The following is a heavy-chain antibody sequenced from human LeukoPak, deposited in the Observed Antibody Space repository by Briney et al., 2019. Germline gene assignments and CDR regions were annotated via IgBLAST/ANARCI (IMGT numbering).Heavy chain of an antibody. CDR3: AKDLAREYFGSGTYYIYGLQV. D-gene: IGHD3-10*01. CDR2: ISGSGAST. V-gene: IGHV3-23*01. J-gene: IGHJ6*02. Sequence: GGSLRLSCATSGFSFSIYAMTWVRQAPGKGLEWVSSISGSGASTYYADSVKGRVTISRDNSRNTLYLQMNSLRAEDTAVYYCAKDLAREYFGSGTYYIYGLQVWGQGTTVTVSS. CDR1: GFSFSIYA.